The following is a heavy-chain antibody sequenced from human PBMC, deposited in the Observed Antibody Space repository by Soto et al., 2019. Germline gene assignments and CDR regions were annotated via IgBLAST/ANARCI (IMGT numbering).Heavy chain of an antibody. J-gene: IGHJ4*02. V-gene: IGHV3-49*03. D-gene: IGHD3-22*01. CDR1: GFTFGDYA. CDR2: IRSKAYGGTT. CDR3: AKTLGYYDSSGYYDY. Sequence: GGSLRLSCTASGFTFGDYAMSWFRQAPGKGLEWVGFIRSKAYGGTTEYAASVKGRFTISRDDSKSIAYLQMNSLKTEDTAVYYCAKTLGYYDSSGYYDYWGQGTLVTVSS.